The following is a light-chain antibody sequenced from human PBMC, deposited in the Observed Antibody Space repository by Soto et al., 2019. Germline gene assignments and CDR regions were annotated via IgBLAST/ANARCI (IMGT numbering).Light chain of an antibody. CDR1: TSNIGNNF. CDR3: GGWDDTLNGRL. J-gene: IGLJ3*02. V-gene: IGLV1-47*01. CDR2: RDN. Sequence: QSVLTQPPSVSGTPGQRVTISCSGGTSNIGNNFVYWFRQLPGVAPSLLIYRDNLRPSGVPDRFSGSRSRTSASLTISGLQTDDEGDYYCGGWDDTLNGRLFGGGTQLTVL.